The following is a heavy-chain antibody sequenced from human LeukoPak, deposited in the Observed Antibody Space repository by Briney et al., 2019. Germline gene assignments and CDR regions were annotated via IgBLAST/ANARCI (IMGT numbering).Heavy chain of an antibody. V-gene: IGHV3-15*01. CDR1: GFTFSNAW. Sequence: GGSLRLSCAASGFTFSNAWMSWVRQAPGKGLEWVARIKSKTDGGTTDYAAPVKGRFTISRDDSKNTLYLQMNSLKTEDTAVYYCTTIFGYYYYYMDVWGKGTTVTVSS. J-gene: IGHJ6*03. CDR3: TTIFGYYYYYMDV. CDR2: IKSKTDGGTT. D-gene: IGHD3-3*01.